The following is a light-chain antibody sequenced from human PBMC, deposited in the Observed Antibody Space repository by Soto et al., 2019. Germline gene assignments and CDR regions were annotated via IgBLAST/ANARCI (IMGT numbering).Light chain of an antibody. CDR1: QSISSW. J-gene: IGKJ1*01. CDR2: DAS. Sequence: DIQMTQSPSSLSASVGYRVTITCRASQSISSWLAWYQQRPGKAPKLLIYDASSLESGVPSRFSGSGSRTEFTLTISSLQPDDFATYYCQQSWTFGQGTKVDIK. CDR3: QQSWT. V-gene: IGKV1-5*01.